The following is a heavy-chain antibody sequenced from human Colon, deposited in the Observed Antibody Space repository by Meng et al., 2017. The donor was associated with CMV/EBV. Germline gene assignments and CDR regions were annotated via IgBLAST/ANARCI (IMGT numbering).Heavy chain of an antibody. CDR2: IYYSGKT. CDR1: GGSVSSGSYY. V-gene: IGHV4-61*01. J-gene: IGHJ4*02. Sequence: SETLSLTCTVSGGSVSSGSYYWSWIRQPPGKGLEWIGYIYYSGKTNYNPSLKSRVSMSIDPSKNQFSLRLTSVTPADTALYYCARDVVYPYYFDSWGQGIPVTVSS. CDR3: ARDVVYPYYFDS. D-gene: IGHD1-14*01.